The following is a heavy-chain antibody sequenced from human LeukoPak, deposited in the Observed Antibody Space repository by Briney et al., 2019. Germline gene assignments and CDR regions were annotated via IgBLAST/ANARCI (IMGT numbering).Heavy chain of an antibody. CDR2: IYGSGGST. CDR1: GFTFSNYA. D-gene: IGHD6-19*01. CDR3: ASIAVAGSDDY. Sequence: GGSLRLSCAASGFTFSNYAMSWVRQAPGKGLEWVSGIYGSGGSTYYADSVKGRFTISRDNSKNTLYLQMNSLRAEDTAVYYCASIAVAGSDDYWGQGTLVTVSS. J-gene: IGHJ4*02. V-gene: IGHV3-23*01.